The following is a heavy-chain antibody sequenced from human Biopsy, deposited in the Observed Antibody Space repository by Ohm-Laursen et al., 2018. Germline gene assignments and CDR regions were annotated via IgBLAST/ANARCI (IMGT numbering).Heavy chain of an antibody. Sequence: SDTLSLTCSVSGGSMTGYEWSWIRLAPGKGLEWIGYIYYSGGTKYNPSLASRVTFSVGMSKSQFSLKLYSVTAADAAVYYCARVEAGTYDALDIWGQGTLVAVSA. CDR2: IYYSGGT. V-gene: IGHV4-59*07. J-gene: IGHJ3*02. CDR1: GGSMTGYE. CDR3: ARVEAGTYDALDI. D-gene: IGHD1-26*01.